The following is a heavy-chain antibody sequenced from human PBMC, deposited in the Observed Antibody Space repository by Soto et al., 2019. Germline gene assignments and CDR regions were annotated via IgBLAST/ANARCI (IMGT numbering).Heavy chain of an antibody. CDR1: GFTFSSYA. V-gene: IGHV3-23*01. CDR3: ARRTSGWYLDY. Sequence: EVQLLESGGGLVQPGGSLRLSCAASGFTFSSYAMSWVRQAPGKGLEWVSVISGSGGSTYYAVSVKGRFTISRANSTSTLYLKMNSLIAEGTAVYYCARRTSGWYLDYWGQGTLVTVSS. CDR2: ISGSGGST. D-gene: IGHD6-19*01. J-gene: IGHJ4*02.